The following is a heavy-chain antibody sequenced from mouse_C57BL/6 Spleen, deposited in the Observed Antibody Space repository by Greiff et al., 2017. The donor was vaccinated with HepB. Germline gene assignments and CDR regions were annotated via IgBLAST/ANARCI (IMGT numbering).Heavy chain of an antibody. CDR3: ARGLYDYVPFAY. CDR1: GYTFTDYN. D-gene: IGHD2-4*01. Sequence: EVKLQQSGPELVKPGVSVKIPCKASGYTFTDYNMDWVKQSHGKSLEWIGDINPNNGGTIYNQKFKGKATLTVDKSSSTAYMELRSLTSEDTAVYYCARGLYDYVPFAYWGQGTLVTVSA. V-gene: IGHV1-18*01. CDR2: INPNNGGT. J-gene: IGHJ3*01.